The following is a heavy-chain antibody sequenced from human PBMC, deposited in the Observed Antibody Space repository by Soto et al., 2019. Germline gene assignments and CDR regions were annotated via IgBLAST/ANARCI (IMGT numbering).Heavy chain of an antibody. Sequence: QVQLQESGPGLVKPSQTLSLTCTVSGGSINSGDYYWSWIRQPPGKGLEWIGYIYYSGSTYYNPSLRSRVTISIDTSKNQFSLNLSSVTAADTAVYYCARAYYGSGREDAFDIWGQGTMVTVSS. CDR2: IYYSGST. V-gene: IGHV4-30-4*01. J-gene: IGHJ3*02. D-gene: IGHD3-10*01. CDR3: ARAYYGSGREDAFDI. CDR1: GGSINSGDYY.